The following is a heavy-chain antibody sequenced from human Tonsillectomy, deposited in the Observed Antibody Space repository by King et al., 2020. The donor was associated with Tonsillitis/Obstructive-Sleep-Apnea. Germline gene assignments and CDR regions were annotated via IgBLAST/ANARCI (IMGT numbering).Heavy chain of an antibody. J-gene: IGHJ6*03. Sequence: QLVQSGAEVKKPGSSVKVSCKASGGTFSSYAISWVRQAPGQGLEWMGGIIPIFGTANYAPQFQGRVTITADESTSTAYLELSSPGSEDTAGWYCAGASDVEDTAIVNEYYYYYYMDVWGKGTTVTVS. V-gene: IGHV1-69*12. CDR2: IIPIFGTA. CDR3: AGASDVEDTAIVNEYYYYYYMDV. CDR1: GGTFSSYA. D-gene: IGHD5-18*01.